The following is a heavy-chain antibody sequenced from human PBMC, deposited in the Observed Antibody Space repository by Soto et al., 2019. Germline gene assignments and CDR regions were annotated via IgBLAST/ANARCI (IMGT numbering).Heavy chain of an antibody. Sequence: GEYLKISCKGSGYSFTSYWIGWVRQMPGKGLEWMGIIYPGDSDTRYSPSFQGQATISADKSISTAYLQWSSLKASDTAMYYCATPIPPLRFLEWIPTSYYCIDVQDQRTTVTISS. CDR3: ATPIPPLRFLEWIPTSYYCIDV. V-gene: IGHV5-51*01. D-gene: IGHD3-3*01. CDR2: IYPGDSDT. CDR1: GYSFTSYW. J-gene: IGHJ6*02.